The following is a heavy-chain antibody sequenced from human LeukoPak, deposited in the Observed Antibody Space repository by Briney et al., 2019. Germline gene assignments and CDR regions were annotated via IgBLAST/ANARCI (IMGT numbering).Heavy chain of an antibody. V-gene: IGHV1-8*02. CDR1: GYTFTGYY. J-gene: IGHJ4*02. CDR3: ARGRVNYGS. D-gene: IGHD4-11*01. Sequence: GASVKVSCKASGYTFTGYYMHWVRQATGQGPEWMGWMNPNSGNTGYAQKFQGRVTMTRNTSISTAYMELSSLRSEDTAVYYCARGRVNYGSWGQGTLVTVSS. CDR2: MNPNSGNT.